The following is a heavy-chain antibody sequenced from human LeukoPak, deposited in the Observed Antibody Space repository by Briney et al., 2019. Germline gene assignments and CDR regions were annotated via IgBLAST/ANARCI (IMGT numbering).Heavy chain of an antibody. CDR1: GGSISSGGYY. D-gene: IGHD3-22*01. Sequence: SETLSLTCTVSGGSISSGGYYWSWIRQPPGKGLEWIGYIYHSGSTYYNPSLKSRVTISVDTSKNQFSLKLSSVTAADTAVYYCARRGITMIVGDAFDIWGQGTMVTVSS. CDR3: ARRGITMIVGDAFDI. V-gene: IGHV4-30-2*03. J-gene: IGHJ3*02. CDR2: IYHSGST.